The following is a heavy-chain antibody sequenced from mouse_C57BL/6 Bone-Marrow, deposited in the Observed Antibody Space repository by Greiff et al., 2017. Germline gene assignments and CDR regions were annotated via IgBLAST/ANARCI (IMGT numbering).Heavy chain of an antibody. V-gene: IGHV3-1*01. J-gene: IGHJ3*01. CDR3: ARGHGSSYTWFAY. CDR2: ISYSGST. Sequence: VQLKESGPGMVKPSQSLSLTCTVTGYSITSGYDWHWIRHFPGNKLEWMGYISYSGSTNYNPSLKSRISITHDTSKTHFFLKLNSVTTEDTATYYCARGHGSSYTWFAYWGQGTLVTVSA. D-gene: IGHD1-1*01. CDR1: GYSITSGYD.